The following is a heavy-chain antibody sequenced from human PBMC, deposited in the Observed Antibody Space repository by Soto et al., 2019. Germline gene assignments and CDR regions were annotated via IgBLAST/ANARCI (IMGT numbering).Heavy chain of an antibody. D-gene: IGHD2-2*01. CDR3: TTDRGGIHCRSSICLYYHHYFAMDV. CDR2: INSKVHGETI. CDR1: GFSFSNAW. V-gene: IGHV3-15*07. Sequence: GGSLRLSCAASGFSFSNAWMNWVRQALGKGLEWVALINSKVHGETIDYSPPVKGRFTISRDDSESTLYLEMNSLRVEDTGVYYCTTDRGGIHCRSSICLYYHHYFAMDVWGQGAAVTVSS. J-gene: IGHJ6*02.